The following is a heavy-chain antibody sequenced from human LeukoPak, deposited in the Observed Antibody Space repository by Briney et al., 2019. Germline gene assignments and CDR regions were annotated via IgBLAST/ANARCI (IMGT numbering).Heavy chain of an antibody. Sequence: GASVKVSCKASGYTFPTYGITGVRQAPGQGLEWMGWISAHNGDTNYAQNLQGRVTMTTDTSTRTAYMELRSLTSDDTAVYYCASSGGIVAMVGGYYYGMDVWGQGTTVTVSS. V-gene: IGHV1-18*01. CDR1: GYTFPTYG. CDR2: ISAHNGDT. CDR3: ASSGGIVAMVGGYYYGMDV. D-gene: IGHD5-12*01. J-gene: IGHJ6*02.